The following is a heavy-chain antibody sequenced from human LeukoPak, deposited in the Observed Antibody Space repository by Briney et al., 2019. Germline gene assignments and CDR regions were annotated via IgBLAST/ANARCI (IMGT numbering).Heavy chain of an antibody. CDR3: ARMGYYYDSSGYYPIDY. CDR2: ISAYNGNT. Sequence: ASVKVSCKASGYTFTCYGISWVRQAPGQGLEWMGWISAYNGNTNYAQKLQGRVTMTTDTSTSTAYMELRSLRSDDTAVYYCARMGYYYDSSGYYPIDYWGQGTLVTVSS. CDR1: GYTFTCYG. D-gene: IGHD3-22*01. V-gene: IGHV1-18*01. J-gene: IGHJ4*02.